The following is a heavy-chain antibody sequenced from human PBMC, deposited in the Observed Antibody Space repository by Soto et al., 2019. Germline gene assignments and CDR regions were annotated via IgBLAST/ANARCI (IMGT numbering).Heavy chain of an antibody. D-gene: IGHD5-12*01. CDR2: IDPSDSYT. CDR3: TRHTGYDSSLDY. V-gene: IGHV5-10-1*01. J-gene: IGHJ4*02. CDR1: GYPFTRHL. Sequence: GDSLKISCQCSGYPFTRHLIILVRPMPGKGLEWMGRIDPSDSYTDYSPTVQGHVTMSADKSINTAYLQWSSLQASDTAVYYCTRHTGYDSSLDYWGQGTLVTVSS.